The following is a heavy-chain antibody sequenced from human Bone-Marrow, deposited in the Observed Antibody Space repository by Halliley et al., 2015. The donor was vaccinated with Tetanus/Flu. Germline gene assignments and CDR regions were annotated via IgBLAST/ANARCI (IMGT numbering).Heavy chain of an antibody. Sequence: FTISRDNSRNTLYLQMNSLRTEDTAVYYCAKGRAPGATIIWFDSWGQGTLVTVSS. J-gene: IGHJ5*01. V-gene: IGHV3-30*02. CDR3: AKGRAPGATIIWFDS. D-gene: IGHD1-26*01.